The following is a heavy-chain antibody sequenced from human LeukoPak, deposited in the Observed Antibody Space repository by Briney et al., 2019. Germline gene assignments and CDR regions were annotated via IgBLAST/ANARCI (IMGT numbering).Heavy chain of an antibody. Sequence: ASVKVSCKASGYTFTGYYMHWLRQAPGQGLEWMGWINPNTGCTNYAQKFQGRVTMTRDTSISTAYMELSRLRSDHTAVCYCARDSGHNWFDPWGQGTLVTVSS. CDR2: INPNTGCT. J-gene: IGHJ5*02. CDR1: GYTFTGYY. V-gene: IGHV1-2*02. CDR3: ARDSGHNWFDP. D-gene: IGHD5-12*01.